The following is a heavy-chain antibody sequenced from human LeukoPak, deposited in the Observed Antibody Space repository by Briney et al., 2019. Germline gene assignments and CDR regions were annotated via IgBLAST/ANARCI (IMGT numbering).Heavy chain of an antibody. V-gene: IGHV3-7*01. D-gene: IGHD3-10*01. CDR1: GFTLNSYW. CDR2: INQDGSEN. CDR3: ARAVRGVIYFDY. J-gene: IGHJ4*02. Sequence: GGSLRLSCVASGFTLNSYWMTWVRQAPGKGLEWVANINQDGSENYYVDSVKGRFTISRDNAKNSLYLQMNSLRAEDTALYYCARAVRGVIYFDYWGQGTLVTVSS.